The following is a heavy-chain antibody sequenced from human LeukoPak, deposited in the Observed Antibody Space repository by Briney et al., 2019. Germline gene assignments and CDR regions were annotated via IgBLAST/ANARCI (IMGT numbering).Heavy chain of an antibody. CDR3: PTPKSRGWYSNWFDP. V-gene: IGHV1-18*01. J-gene: IGHJ5*02. CDR2: ISAYNGNT. Sequence: ASVKVSWKASGYTLTSYGIRWVRQAPGQGLEWMGWISAYNGNTNYAQKLQGRVTMTTDTSTSTAYMELRSLRSDDTAVYYCPTPKSRGWYSNWFDPWGQGTLVTVSS. D-gene: IGHD6-19*01. CDR1: GYTLTSYG.